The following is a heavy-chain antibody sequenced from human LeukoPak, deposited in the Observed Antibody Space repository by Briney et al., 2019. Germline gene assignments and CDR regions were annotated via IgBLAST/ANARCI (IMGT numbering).Heavy chain of an antibody. CDR1: GFSLSGYA. V-gene: IGHV3-23*01. CDR3: GRKDLKTPMVLLDV. Sequence: PGGSLRLSCVASGFSLSGYAMSWVRQAPGKGLEWVSHIGTSDPGTFYADSVKGRFTISRDNSENTLYLQMNSLRDEDTAVYYCGRKDLKTPMVLLDVWGRGTTVIVSS. D-gene: IGHD5-18*01. J-gene: IGHJ6*02. CDR2: IGTSDPGT.